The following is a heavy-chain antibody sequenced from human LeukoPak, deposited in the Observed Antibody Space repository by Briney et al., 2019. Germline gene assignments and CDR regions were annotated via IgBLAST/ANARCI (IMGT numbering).Heavy chain of an antibody. D-gene: IGHD3-9*01. CDR2: IHYSGST. CDR3: ARILRYLEAFDY. CDR1: GGSISSSSYY. V-gene: IGHV4-39*01. J-gene: IGHJ4*02. Sequence: SETLSLTCTVPGGSISSSSYYWGWIRQPPGKGLEWIGSIHYSGSTYYNPSLKSRVTISVDTSKNQFSLKLSSVTAADTAVYYCARILRYLEAFDYWGQGTLVTVSS.